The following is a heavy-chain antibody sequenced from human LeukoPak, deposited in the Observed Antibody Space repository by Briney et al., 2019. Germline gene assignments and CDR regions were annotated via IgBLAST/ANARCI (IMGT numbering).Heavy chain of an antibody. CDR2: IYYSGNT. V-gene: IGHV4-39*01. J-gene: IGHJ4*01. D-gene: IGHD2-15*01. Sequence: TSETLSLTCTVSGGSISSNSYYWGWIRQPPGKGLEWIGSIYYSGNTYYNPSLKSRVTISVDTSKNQFSLKLSSVTAAGTAVYYCARLATGYCSGGSCGESYYYKDLDYRGQGTTVTVSS. CDR3: ARLATGYCSGGSCGESYYYKDLDY. CDR1: GGSISSNSYY.